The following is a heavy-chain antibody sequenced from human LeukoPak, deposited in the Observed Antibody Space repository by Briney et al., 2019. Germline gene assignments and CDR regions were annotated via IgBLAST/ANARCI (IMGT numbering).Heavy chain of an antibody. CDR1: GFTFSSYW. Sequence: GGSLRLSCAASGFTFSSYWMSWVRQAPGKGLEWVANIKQDGSEKYYVDSVKGRFTVSRDNAKNSLYLQMNSLRAEDTAVYYCARAIAVAGTSLLGYWGQGTLVTVSS. J-gene: IGHJ4*02. CDR2: IKQDGSEK. CDR3: ARAIAVAGTSLLGY. V-gene: IGHV3-7*01. D-gene: IGHD6-19*01.